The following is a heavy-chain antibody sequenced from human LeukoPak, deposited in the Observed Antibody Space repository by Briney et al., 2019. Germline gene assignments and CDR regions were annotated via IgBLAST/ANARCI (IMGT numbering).Heavy chain of an antibody. CDR2: IRSSASST. CDR3: TKTIDGYLLGYFDH. CDR1: GFTFSSCG. V-gene: IGHV3-23*01. D-gene: IGHD3-22*01. Sequence: GGSLRLSCAASGFTFSSCGMTWVRQAPGKGLEWVSSIRSSASSTFYADSVKGRFTISRDNSKNTLYLQMNSLRPEDTAVYYCTKTIDGYLLGYFDHWGQGTLVTVVS. J-gene: IGHJ4*02.